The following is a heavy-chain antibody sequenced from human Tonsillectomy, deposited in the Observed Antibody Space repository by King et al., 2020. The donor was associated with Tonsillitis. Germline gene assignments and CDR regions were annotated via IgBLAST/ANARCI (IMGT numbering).Heavy chain of an antibody. CDR2: INWNNGTM. J-gene: IGHJ4*02. CDR3: VKGRGSWGGDYFDY. V-gene: IGHV3-9*01. Sequence: QLVQSGGGLVQPGRSLRLSCAASGCTFDDYAMHWVRQDPGKGLEWISGINWNNGTMVYADSVKGRFTISRDNAKNSLYLQMNSLRAEDTAFYYCVKGRGSWGGDYFDYWGQGTLVTVSS. CDR1: GCTFDDYA. D-gene: IGHD1-26*01.